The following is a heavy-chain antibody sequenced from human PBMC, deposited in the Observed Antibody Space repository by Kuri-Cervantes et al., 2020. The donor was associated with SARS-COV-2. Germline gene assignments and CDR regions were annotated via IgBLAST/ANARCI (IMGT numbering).Heavy chain of an antibody. Sequence: SETLSLTCTVSGGSISSYYWSWIRQPPGKGLEWIGYIYYSGSTNYNPPLKSRVTISVDTSKNQSSLKLIYVTAADTAVYYCERDRGYCSGGRCLNWFDPWGQGTLVTVSS. J-gene: IGHJ5*02. V-gene: IGHV4-59*01. CDR2: IYYSGST. CDR1: GGSISSYY. D-gene: IGHD2-15*01. CDR3: ERDRGYCSGGRCLNWFDP.